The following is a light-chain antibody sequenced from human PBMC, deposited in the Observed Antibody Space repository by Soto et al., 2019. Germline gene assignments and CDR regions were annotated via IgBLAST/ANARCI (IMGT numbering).Light chain of an antibody. V-gene: IGKV1-5*03. Sequence: IPMTQSPSTLSASAGDSVLITCRTSQSPSTWLAWYQQKPGKAPKLLVFKVSSLESGVPSRFSGSGSGTEFTLTISSQQPDDFATYYCQQYKSYPWTFGQGTKVDIK. CDR1: QSPSTW. J-gene: IGKJ1*01. CDR3: QQYKSYPWT. CDR2: KVS.